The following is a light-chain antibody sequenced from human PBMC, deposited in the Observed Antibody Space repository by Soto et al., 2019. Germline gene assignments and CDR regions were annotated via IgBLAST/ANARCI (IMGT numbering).Light chain of an antibody. Sequence: QSALTQPPSLSATPGQRVTISCSGGGSNVGSNGVEWFQQLPGAAPQLLIYSDTERPSGVPDRFSGSRAGTSASLAISGLQSEDEADYYCAARDDRLNGRVFGTGTKVTVL. CDR1: GSNVGSNG. CDR2: SDT. CDR3: AARDDRLNGRV. J-gene: IGLJ1*01. V-gene: IGLV1-44*01.